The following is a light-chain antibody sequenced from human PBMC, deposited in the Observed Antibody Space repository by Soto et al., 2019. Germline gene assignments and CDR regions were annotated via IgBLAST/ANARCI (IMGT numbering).Light chain of an antibody. CDR3: QHYYEWPRT. CDR2: GAS. V-gene: IGKV3-15*01. Sequence: EIVMTQSPAILSLSPGERATLSCRASQTVGSSLAWYQQKPGQAPSLLIHGASTRAPGIPARFSGSGSGTEFTLTISSLQSEDFAVYYCQHYYEWPRTFGQGTEVDIK. J-gene: IGKJ1*01. CDR1: QTVGSS.